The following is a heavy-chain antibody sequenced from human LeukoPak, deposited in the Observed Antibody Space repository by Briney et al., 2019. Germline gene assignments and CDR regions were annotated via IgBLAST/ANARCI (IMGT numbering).Heavy chain of an antibody. V-gene: IGHV4-4*07. CDR2: IYTSGST. Sequence: PSETLSLTCTISGGSISSYYWSWIRQPAGKGLEWIGRIYTSGSTNYNPSLKSRVTMSVDTSMNQFSLKLSSVTAADTAVYYCARVFSSSSADYWGQGTLVTVSS. CDR3: ARVFSSSSADY. D-gene: IGHD6-6*01. CDR1: GGSISSYY. J-gene: IGHJ4*02.